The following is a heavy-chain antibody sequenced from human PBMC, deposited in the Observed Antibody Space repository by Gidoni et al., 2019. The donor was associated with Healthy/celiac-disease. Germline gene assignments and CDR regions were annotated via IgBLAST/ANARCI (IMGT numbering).Heavy chain of an antibody. CDR1: GFTFSNAW. V-gene: IGHV3-15*01. J-gene: IGHJ4*02. Sequence: EVQLVESGGGLVKPGGSLRLSCAASGFTFSNAWMSWVRQAPGKGLEWGGRIKSKTDGGTTDYAAPVKGRFTISRDDSKNTLYLQMNSLKTEDTAVYYCTTDITMIVVVITNGVEWGQGTLVTVSS. CDR2: IKSKTDGGTT. D-gene: IGHD3-22*01. CDR3: TTDITMIVVVITNGVE.